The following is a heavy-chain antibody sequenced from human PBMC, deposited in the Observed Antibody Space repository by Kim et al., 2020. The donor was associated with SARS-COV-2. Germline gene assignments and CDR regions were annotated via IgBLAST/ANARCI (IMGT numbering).Heavy chain of an antibody. V-gene: IGHV4-39*01. CDR2: IYYSGST. Sequence: SETLSLTCTVSGGSISSSSYYWGWIRQPPGKGLEWIGSIYYSGSTYYNPSLKSRVTISVDTSKNQFSLKLSSVTAADTAVYYCARLDYGGFLEWLHQGRWYFDLWGRGTLVTVSA. CDR3: ARLDYGGFLEWLHQGRWYFDL. CDR1: GGSISSSSYY. D-gene: IGHD3-3*01. J-gene: IGHJ2*01.